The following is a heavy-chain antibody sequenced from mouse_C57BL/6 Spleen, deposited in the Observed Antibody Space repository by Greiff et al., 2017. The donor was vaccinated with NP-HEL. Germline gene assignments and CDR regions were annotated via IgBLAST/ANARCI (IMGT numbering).Heavy chain of an antibody. CDR3: ARASFITTVVADFDY. J-gene: IGHJ2*01. CDR2: INYDGSST. V-gene: IGHV5-16*01. Sequence: EVQVVESEGGLVQPGSSMKLSCTASGFTFSDYYMAWVRQVPEKGLEWVANINYDGSSTYYLDSLKSRFIISRDNAKNILYLQMSSLKSEDTATYYCARASFITTVVADFDYWGQGTTLTVSS. D-gene: IGHD1-1*01. CDR1: GFTFSDYY.